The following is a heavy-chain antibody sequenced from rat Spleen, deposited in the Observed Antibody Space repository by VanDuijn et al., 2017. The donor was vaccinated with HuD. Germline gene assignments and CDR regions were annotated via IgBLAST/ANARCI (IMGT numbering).Heavy chain of an antibody. D-gene: IGHD1-11*01. CDR2: IWAGGGT. Sequence: QVQLKESGPGLVQPSQTLSLTCTVSGFSLTNYGVSWVRQPPGKSLVWMGIIWAGGGTNYNSAVQSRLSISRDTSKSQVFLKRNSLQPEDTGTYYCARHLRVASGVMDAWGQGASVTVSS. CDR3: ARHLRVASGVMDA. CDR1: GFSLTNYG. J-gene: IGHJ4*01. V-gene: IGHV2-72*01.